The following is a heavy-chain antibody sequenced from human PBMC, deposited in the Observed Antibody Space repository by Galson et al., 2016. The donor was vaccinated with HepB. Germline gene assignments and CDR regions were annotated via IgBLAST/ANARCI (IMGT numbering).Heavy chain of an antibody. Sequence: SLRLSCAASGFTFSSYGMHRVRQAPGKGLEWVAVISYDGSNKYYADSVRGRFTISRDNSKNTLFLQMNSLRAEDTAVYYCAKNDILAGYSAFDYWGQGTLVTVSS. D-gene: IGHD3-9*01. CDR1: GFTFSSYG. J-gene: IGHJ4*02. V-gene: IGHV3-30*18. CDR3: AKNDILAGYSAFDY. CDR2: ISYDGSNK.